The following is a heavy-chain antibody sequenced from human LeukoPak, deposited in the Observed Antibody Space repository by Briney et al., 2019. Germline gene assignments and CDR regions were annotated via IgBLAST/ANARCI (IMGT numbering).Heavy chain of an antibody. J-gene: IGHJ4*02. CDR3: ARGLGYCSSTSCYVLDY. D-gene: IGHD2-2*01. CDR1: GGSISSYY. V-gene: IGHV4-4*07. Sequence: PSETLSLTCTVSGGSISSYYWSWIRQPAGKGLEWIGRIYTSGSTNYNPSLKSRVTMSVDTSKNQFSLKLSSVTAADTAVYYCARGLGYCSSTSCYVLDYWGQGTLVTVSS. CDR2: IYTSGST.